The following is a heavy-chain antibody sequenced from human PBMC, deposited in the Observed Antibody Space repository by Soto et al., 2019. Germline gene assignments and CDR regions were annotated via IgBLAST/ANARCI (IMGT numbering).Heavy chain of an antibody. CDR3: ATHGTQVRNDAFDI. J-gene: IGHJ3*02. CDR1: GYTFTSYD. Sequence: ASLKVSCKASGYTFTSYDINWVRQATGQGLEWMGWMNPNSGNTGYAQKFQGRVTMTRNTSLTTAYMELSSLRSADTAVYYCATHGTQVRNDAFDIWGQGTMVTVSS. D-gene: IGHD3-10*01. V-gene: IGHV1-8*01. CDR2: MNPNSGNT.